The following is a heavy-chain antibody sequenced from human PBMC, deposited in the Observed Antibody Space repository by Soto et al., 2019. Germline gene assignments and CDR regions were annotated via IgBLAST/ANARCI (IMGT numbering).Heavy chain of an antibody. CDR3: AAYNTSRHAAFDI. D-gene: IGHD6-6*01. CDR2: ISSSSSYI. Sequence: AGGSLRLSCAASGFTFSSYSMNWVRQAPGKGLEWVSSISSSSSYIYYADSVKGRFTISRDNAKNSLYLQMNSLRAEDTAVYYCAAYNTSRHAAFDIWGQGTLVTVSS. J-gene: IGHJ3*02. CDR1: GFTFSSYS. V-gene: IGHV3-21*01.